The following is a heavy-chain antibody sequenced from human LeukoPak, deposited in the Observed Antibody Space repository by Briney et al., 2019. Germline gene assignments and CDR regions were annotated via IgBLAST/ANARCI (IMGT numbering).Heavy chain of an antibody. CDR2: IKHDGSEK. D-gene: IGHD3-3*01. CDR1: GFIFTGYF. Sequence: PGGSLRLSCAASGFIFTGYFMSWVRQAPGKGLEWVASIKHDGSEKYYVDSVRGRFTISRDNTKNLLYLQMSSLRAEDTAVSYCATDRGWRTSGYYLYYFEYWGQGTLVTFSS. CDR3: ATDRGWRTSGYYLYYFEY. V-gene: IGHV3-7*01. J-gene: IGHJ4*02.